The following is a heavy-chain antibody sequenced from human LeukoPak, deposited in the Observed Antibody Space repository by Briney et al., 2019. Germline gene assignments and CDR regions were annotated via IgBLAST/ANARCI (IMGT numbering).Heavy chain of an antibody. V-gene: IGHV3-53*01. CDR1: GFTVSSNY. D-gene: IGHD2-15*01. Sequence: GGSLRLSCAASGFTVSSNYMSWVRQAPGKGLEWVSVIYSGGSTYYADSVKGRFTISRDSSKNTLYLQMNSLRAEDTAVYYCARDYCSGGSCYGYWGQGTLVTVSS. CDR3: ARDYCSGGSCYGY. CDR2: IYSGGST. J-gene: IGHJ4*02.